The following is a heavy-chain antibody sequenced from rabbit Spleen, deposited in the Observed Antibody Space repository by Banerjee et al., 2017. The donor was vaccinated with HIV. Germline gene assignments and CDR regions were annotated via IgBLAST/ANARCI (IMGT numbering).Heavy chain of an antibody. CDR3: ARGGGL. CDR1: GFDFSSYY. V-gene: IGHV1S7*01. J-gene: IGHJ4*01. CDR2: IDPVFGSA. Sequence: QLKESGGGLVQPGGSLKLSYKASGFDFSSYYMSWVRQAPGKGLEWIGYIDPVFGSAYYASWVNGRFSISRENTQNTVSLQLNSLTAADPAPYFCARGGGLWGPGTLVTVS.